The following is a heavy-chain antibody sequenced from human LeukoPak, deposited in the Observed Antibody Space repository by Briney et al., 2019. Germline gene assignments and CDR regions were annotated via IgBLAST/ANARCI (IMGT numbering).Heavy chain of an antibody. CDR3: ARELHVERDDY. D-gene: IGHD1-1*01. Sequence: ASVKVSCKASGFVFTSYGFTWVGQAAGKGVEGMGWISANDGKTHYSEKHRGRVTMSTDTVTSTAYMELRSLRSDDTAVYYCARELHVERDDYWGQGTLVTVSS. CDR2: ISANDGKT. V-gene: IGHV1-18*01. J-gene: IGHJ4*02. CDR1: GFVFTSYG.